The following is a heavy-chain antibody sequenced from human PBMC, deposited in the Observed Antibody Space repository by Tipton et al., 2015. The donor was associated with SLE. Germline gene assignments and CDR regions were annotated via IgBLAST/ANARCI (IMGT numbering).Heavy chain of an antibody. J-gene: IGHJ4*02. V-gene: IGHV4-4*07. D-gene: IGHD4-23*01. CDR2: FYPGGTT. CDR3: ARNKATPDS. Sequence: GLVKPSETLSLTCTVSGDSISNYYWSWIRQSAGKGLEWMGRFYPGGTTSYNHSFKSRVTMSADTSKNQFSLKMTSVTAADTALYYGARNKATPDSWGQGTLVTVSP. CDR1: GDSISNYY.